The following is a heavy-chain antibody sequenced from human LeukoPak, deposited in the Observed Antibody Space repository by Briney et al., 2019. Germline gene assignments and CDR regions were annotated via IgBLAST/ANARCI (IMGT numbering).Heavy chain of an antibody. J-gene: IGHJ4*02. CDR3: AKSAPEYYDFWSGADY. CDR2: ISYDGSNK. D-gene: IGHD3-3*01. V-gene: IGHV3-30*18. CDR1: GFTFSSYG. Sequence: GGSLRLSCAASGFTFSSYGMHWVRQAPGKGLEWVAVISYDGSNKYYADSVKGRFTISRDNSKNTLYLQMDSLRAEDTAVYYCAKSAPEYYDFWSGADYWGQGTLVTVSS.